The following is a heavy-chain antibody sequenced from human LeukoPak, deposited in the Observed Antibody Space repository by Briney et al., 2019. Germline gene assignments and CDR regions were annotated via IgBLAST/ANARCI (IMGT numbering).Heavy chain of an antibody. D-gene: IGHD6-19*01. Sequence: GGSLRLSCEVSEFPFSIYAMAWVRQAPGKGLEWVANIKQDGSEKYYVDSVKGRFTISRDNAKNSLYLQMNSLRAEDTAVYYCASGGWRGDDWGQGTLVTASS. CDR2: IKQDGSEK. CDR1: EFPFSIYA. J-gene: IGHJ4*02. V-gene: IGHV3-7*01. CDR3: ASGGWRGDD.